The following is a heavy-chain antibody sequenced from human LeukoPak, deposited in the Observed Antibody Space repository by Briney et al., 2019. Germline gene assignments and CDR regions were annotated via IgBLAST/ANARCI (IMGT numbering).Heavy chain of an antibody. CDR3: ARSERGIFDY. Sequence: GESLKISCKGSGYSFTNSWIGWVRQMPGKGLEWMGIIYPGDSDTRYSPSFQGQATISADKSISTAYLQWSSLKASDTAMFYCARSERGIFDYWGQGTLVTVSS. J-gene: IGHJ4*02. CDR2: IYPGDSDT. CDR1: GYSFTNSW. D-gene: IGHD7-27*01. V-gene: IGHV5-51*01.